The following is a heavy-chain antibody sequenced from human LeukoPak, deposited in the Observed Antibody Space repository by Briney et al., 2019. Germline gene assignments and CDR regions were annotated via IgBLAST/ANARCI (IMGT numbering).Heavy chain of an antibody. D-gene: IGHD6-19*01. CDR1: EFPFSTYN. V-gene: IGHV3-48*02. CDR2: ISTGSSTT. Sequence: AGGSLRLSCAASEFPFSTYNMNWVRQAPGKGLEWVSYISTGSSTTYYADSVKGRFTISRDNVENSLYLQMSSLRDEDTSVYYCARVVAGYSVNYFDYWGQGSLVTVSS. J-gene: IGHJ4*02. CDR3: ARVVAGYSVNYFDY.